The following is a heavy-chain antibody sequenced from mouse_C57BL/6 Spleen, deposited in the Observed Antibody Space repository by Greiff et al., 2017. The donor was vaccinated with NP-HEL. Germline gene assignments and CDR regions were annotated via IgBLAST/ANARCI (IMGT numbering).Heavy chain of an antibody. CDR1: GYTFTSYW. J-gene: IGHJ2*01. CDR3: ARCYDDGPYYFDY. V-gene: IGHV1-50*01. Sequence: VQLQQSGAELVKPGASVKLSCKASGYTFTSYWMQWVKQRPGQGLEWIGEIDPSDSYTNYNQKFKGKATLTVDTSSSTAYMQLSSLTSEDSAVYYFARCYDDGPYYFDYWAKAPLSQSPQ. CDR2: IDPSDSYT. D-gene: IGHD2-3*01.